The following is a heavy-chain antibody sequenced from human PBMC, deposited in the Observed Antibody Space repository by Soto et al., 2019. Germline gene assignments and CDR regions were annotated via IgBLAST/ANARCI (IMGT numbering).Heavy chain of an antibody. J-gene: IGHJ4*02. D-gene: IGHD3-10*01. V-gene: IGHV1-3*01. CDR3: ARSVWFAEGVLDF. CDR2: INAGNGHT. CDR1: GFTFVMYA. Sequence: ASVAVSCKACGFTFVMYAMHWVRQAPGEGLEWMAWINAGNGHTTYSQKFQGRVTTTRDTCARTVYMEMRSLRFEDTATYYCARSVWFAEGVLDFWGKGTPVNVYS.